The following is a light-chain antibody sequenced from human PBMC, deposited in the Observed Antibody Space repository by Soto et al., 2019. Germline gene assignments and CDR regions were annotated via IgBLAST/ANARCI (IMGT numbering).Light chain of an antibody. V-gene: IGLV1-44*01. CDR1: RSNIGRNT. CDR2: SNN. Sequence: QSVLTQSPSASGTPGQRVTMSCSGSRSNIGRNTVNWYQQLPGTAPKLLIYSNNKRPSGVSDRFSVSKSGTSASLAISGLQSEDEAEYYCAAWDDSLNGGVFGGGTKLTVL. J-gene: IGLJ3*02. CDR3: AAWDDSLNGGV.